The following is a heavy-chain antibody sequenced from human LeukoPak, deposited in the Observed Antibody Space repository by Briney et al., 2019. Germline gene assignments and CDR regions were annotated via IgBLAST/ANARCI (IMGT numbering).Heavy chain of an antibody. V-gene: IGHV3-23*01. CDR1: GFTFSSYA. CDR3: AMVRGVIKYYYFDS. D-gene: IGHD3-10*01. J-gene: IGHJ4*02. Sequence: GGSLRLSCAASGFTFSSYAMSWVRQAPGKGLEWVSAISGSGGSTYYADSVKGRFTISRDNSKNTLYLQMNSLRAEDTAVYYCAMVRGVIKYYYFDSWGQGTLVTVSS. CDR2: ISGSGGST.